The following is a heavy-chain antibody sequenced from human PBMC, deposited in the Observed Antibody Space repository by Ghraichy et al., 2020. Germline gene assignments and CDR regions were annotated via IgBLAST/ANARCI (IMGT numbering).Heavy chain of an antibody. CDR3: ARGGQMAAVASGMSYYYYAMDV. V-gene: IGHV1-18*01. CDR2: ISSYNGNT. CDR1: GYTFTSHG. D-gene: IGHD3-10*01. J-gene: IGHJ6*02. Sequence: ASVKVSCKASGYTFTSHGISWVRQAPGQGLEWMGWISSYNGNTYYAQTFQRRLTLTTDTSTNTAHMELRSLRSDDTADDTAVYYCARGGQMAAVASGMSYYYYAMDVWGQGTTVTVSS.